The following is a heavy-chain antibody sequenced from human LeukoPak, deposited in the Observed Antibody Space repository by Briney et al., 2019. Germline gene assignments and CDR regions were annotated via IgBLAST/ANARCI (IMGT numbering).Heavy chain of an antibody. V-gene: IGHV3-53*01. Sequence: GGSLRLSCAASEFTVSSNYMSWGRQAPGKGLEWVSTLYTGGSAYYADSVKGRFTISSDSSKNTLYLQLNSLRAEDTAVYYCARSKYYYDGSIYGMDVWGQGTTVTVSS. D-gene: IGHD3-22*01. CDR1: EFTVSSNY. J-gene: IGHJ6*02. CDR2: LYTGGSA. CDR3: ARSKYYYDGSIYGMDV.